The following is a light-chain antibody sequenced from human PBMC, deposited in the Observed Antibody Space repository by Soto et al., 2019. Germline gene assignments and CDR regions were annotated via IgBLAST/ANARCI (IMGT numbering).Light chain of an antibody. CDR2: GAS. J-gene: IGKJ5*01. V-gene: IGKV3-20*01. Sequence: EIVLTQAPVTLSLSPWERATLSCRASQSVSSSYLAWYQQKPGQAPRLLIYGASSRATGIPDRFSGSGSGTDFTLTISRLEPEDIAVYYCQQYGSSPRITFGQGTRLEIK. CDR3: QQYGSSPRIT. CDR1: QSVSSSY.